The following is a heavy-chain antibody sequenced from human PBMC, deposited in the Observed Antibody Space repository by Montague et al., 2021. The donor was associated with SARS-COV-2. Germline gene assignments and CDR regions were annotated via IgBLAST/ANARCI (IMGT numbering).Heavy chain of an antibody. CDR3: ARETMTADAFDI. D-gene: IGHD1-14*01. V-gene: IGHV4-59*02. J-gene: IGHJ3*02. Sequence: SETLSLTCTVSGASVGSSDWGWIRQSPEKGLEWIGYFYSVGRTDYNPSLKSRATISRDTSKNQFSLKVRSVTAADTAVYYCARETMTADAFDIWGQGTMVTVSS. CDR2: FYSVGRT. CDR1: GASVGSSD.